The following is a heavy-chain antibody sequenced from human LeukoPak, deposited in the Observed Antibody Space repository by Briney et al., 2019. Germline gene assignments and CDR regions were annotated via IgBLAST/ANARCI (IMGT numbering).Heavy chain of an antibody. D-gene: IGHD6-13*01. CDR1: GYSFTSYW. Sequence: GESLKISCKGSGYSFTSYWIGWVRQMPGKGLDWMGIIYPGDSDTNYSPSFQGQVTISADKSINTAYLQWSSLKASDSAMYYCARGREAAASRPFDYWGQGTLVTVSS. J-gene: IGHJ4*02. CDR2: IYPGDSDT. V-gene: IGHV5-51*01. CDR3: ARGREAAASRPFDY.